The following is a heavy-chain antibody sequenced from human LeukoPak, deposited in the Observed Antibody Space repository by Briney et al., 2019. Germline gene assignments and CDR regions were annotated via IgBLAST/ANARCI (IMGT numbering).Heavy chain of an antibody. CDR2: ISSALGYT. CDR3: ARGDYYGSGSPKPLDYAMDV. J-gene: IGHJ6*02. CDR1: GYSFTTYG. V-gene: IGHV1-18*01. Sequence: ASVKVSCKASGYSFTTYGISWVRQAPGQGLESMGWISSALGYTRFTERFQDRLTVTIHTSTNIAYMELSSLRSDDTAVYYCARGDYYGSGSPKPLDYAMDVWGQGTTVTVSS. D-gene: IGHD3-10*01.